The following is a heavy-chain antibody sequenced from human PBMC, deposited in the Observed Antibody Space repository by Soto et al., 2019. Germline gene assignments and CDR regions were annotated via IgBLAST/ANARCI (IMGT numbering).Heavy chain of an antibody. Sequence: EVQLLESGGDLAQPGGSLRLSCAASGFTFSSYAMTWVRQAPGKGLEWVSTISSSGTSTYYADSVEGRFTISRDNSKSTRYLQMNSLRAEDTAVYYCAKEWSDARTRERCGLVNYWGQGTLVTVSS. V-gene: IGHV3-23*01. CDR2: ISSSGTST. CDR1: GFTFSSYA. D-gene: IGHD2-8*01. CDR3: AKEWSDARTRERCGLVNY. J-gene: IGHJ4*02.